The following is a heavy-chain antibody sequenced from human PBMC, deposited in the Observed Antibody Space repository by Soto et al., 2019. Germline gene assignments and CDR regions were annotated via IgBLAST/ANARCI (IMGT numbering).Heavy chain of an antibody. CDR1: GFSFRNCG. Sequence: QVQLVESGGGVVQPGRSLRLSCAASGFSFRNCGMHWVRQAPGKGLEWVAIISYDGTNRFYADAVKGRFTISKDNSKNTLNLQMNSLRAEDTAVYYFAKAGLRHFDWLPYYYMDVWGKGTTVTVSS. V-gene: IGHV3-30*18. D-gene: IGHD3-9*01. J-gene: IGHJ6*03. CDR3: AKAGLRHFDWLPYYYMDV. CDR2: ISYDGTNR.